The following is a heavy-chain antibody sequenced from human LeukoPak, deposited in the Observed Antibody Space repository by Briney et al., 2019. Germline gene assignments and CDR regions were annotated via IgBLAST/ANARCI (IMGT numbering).Heavy chain of an antibody. Sequence: SETLSLTCTVSGGSISNYYWSWIRQPAGKGLEWIGRIYVSGSTNYSPSLKSRVTMSVDTSKNQFSLKLGSVTAADTAVYYCARNLGSGSYYWFDLWGQGTLVTVSS. J-gene: IGHJ5*02. CDR1: GGSISNYY. CDR3: ARNLGSGSYYWFDL. CDR2: IYVSGST. V-gene: IGHV4-4*07. D-gene: IGHD3-10*02.